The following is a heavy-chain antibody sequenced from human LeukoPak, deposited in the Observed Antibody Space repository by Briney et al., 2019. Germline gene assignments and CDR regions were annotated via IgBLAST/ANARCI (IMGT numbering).Heavy chain of an antibody. D-gene: IGHD5-12*01. CDR3: VRGPRYGGYDYFDY. CDR1: GFTFSTYS. J-gene: IGHJ4*02. Sequence: GGSLRLSCAASGFTFSTYSMNWVRQAPGKGLEWVSYISSSLSTIYYADSVKGRFTISRDNAKDSLYLQMSSLRREDTAVYFCVRGPRYGGYDYFDYWGRGTLVTVSS. V-gene: IGHV3-48*01. CDR2: ISSSLSTI.